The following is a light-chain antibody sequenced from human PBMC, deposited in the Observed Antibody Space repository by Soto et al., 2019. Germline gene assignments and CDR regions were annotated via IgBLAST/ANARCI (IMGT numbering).Light chain of an antibody. J-gene: IGLJ2*01. CDR3: SSYTSSSTYEV. CDR2: DVS. CDR1: SSDVGGYNY. V-gene: IGLV2-14*01. Sequence: QSASVSGSPGQSITISCTGTSSDVGGYNYVSWYQQHPGKAPKLMIYDVSNRPSGVSNRFSGSKSGNTASLTISGLQAEDEADYYCSSYTSSSTYEVFGGGAKLTVL.